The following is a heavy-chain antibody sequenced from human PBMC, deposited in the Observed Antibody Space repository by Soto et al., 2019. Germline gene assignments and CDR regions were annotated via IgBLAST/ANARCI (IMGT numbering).Heavy chain of an antibody. CDR1: GYTFTSYY. V-gene: IGHV1-46*01. Sequence: ASVKVSCKASGYTFTSYYIYWVRQAPGQGLEWMGLINPDGGSTSNAHKFQGRVTMTRDTSTSAVYMELSSLRSEDTAVYYCARAYYDSSSYLDYWGQGTLVTVSS. D-gene: IGHD3-22*01. CDR2: INPDGGST. J-gene: IGHJ4*02. CDR3: ARAYYDSSSYLDY.